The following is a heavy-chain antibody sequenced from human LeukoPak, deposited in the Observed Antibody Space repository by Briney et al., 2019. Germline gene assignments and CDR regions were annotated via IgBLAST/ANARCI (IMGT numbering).Heavy chain of an antibody. CDR1: GFTFSSYG. J-gene: IGHJ4*02. V-gene: IGHV3-30*02. CDR3: ASSSRSPYYYDSSGYSLY. CDR2: IRYDGSNK. Sequence: PGGSLRLSCAASGFTFSSYGMHWVRQAPGKGLEWVAFIRYDGSNKYYADSVKGRFTISRDNSKNTLYLQMNSLRAEDTAVYYCASSSRSPYYYDSSGYSLYWGQGTLVTVSS. D-gene: IGHD3-22*01.